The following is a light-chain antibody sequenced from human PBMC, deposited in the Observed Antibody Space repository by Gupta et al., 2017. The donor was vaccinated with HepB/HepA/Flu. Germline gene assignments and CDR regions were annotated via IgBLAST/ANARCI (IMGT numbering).Light chain of an antibody. J-gene: IGLJ1*01. CDR2: GKN. CDR1: SLRSYY. Sequence: SSALTPDPAVSVALGQTVRITCQGDSLRSYYASWYQQKPGQAPVLVIYGKNNRPSGIPDRFSGSSSGNTASLTITGAQAEDEADYYCNSRDSSVNHLVFGTGTKVTVL. CDR3: NSRDSSVNHLV. V-gene: IGLV3-19*01.